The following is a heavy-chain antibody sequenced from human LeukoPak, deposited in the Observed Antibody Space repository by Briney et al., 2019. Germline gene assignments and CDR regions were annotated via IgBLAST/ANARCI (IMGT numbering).Heavy chain of an antibody. J-gene: IGHJ4*02. V-gene: IGHV4-39*07. CDR1: GGSISTSNYY. CDR2: IFYSGST. D-gene: IGHD6-13*01. Sequence: PSETLSLTCTVSGGSISTSNYYWGWIRQPPGKGLEWIGNIFYSGSTYYSPSLKSRVTISLDTSRNQFSLKLTSVTAADTAVYYCVRDMGSSTSKDWGQGTLVTVSS. CDR3: VRDMGSSTSKD.